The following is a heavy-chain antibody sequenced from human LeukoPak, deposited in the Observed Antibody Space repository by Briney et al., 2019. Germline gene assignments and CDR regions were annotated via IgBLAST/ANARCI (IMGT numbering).Heavy chain of an antibody. CDR2: IKQDGSEK. V-gene: IGHV3-7*01. J-gene: IGHJ4*02. CDR3: ARVSSGWPPDY. Sequence: QPGGSLRLSCAASGFTVSSNYMTWVRQAPGKGLEWVANIKQDGSEKYYVDSVKGRINISRDDAKNSLYLQMNSLRAEDTAVYYCARVSSGWPPDYWGQGTLVTVSS. D-gene: IGHD6-19*01. CDR1: GFTVSSNY.